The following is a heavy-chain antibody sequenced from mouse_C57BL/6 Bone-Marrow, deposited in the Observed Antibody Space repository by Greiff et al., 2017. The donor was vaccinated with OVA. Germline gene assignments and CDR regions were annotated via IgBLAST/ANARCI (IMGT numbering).Heavy chain of an antibody. CDR2: ISSGGSYT. V-gene: IGHV5-6*01. D-gene: IGHD2-4*01. CDR1: GFTFSSYG. Sequence: EVKLVESGGDLVKPGGSLKLSCAASGFTFSSYGMSWVRQTPDKRLEWVATISSGGSYTYYPDSVKGRFTISRDNAKNTLYLQMSSLKSEDTAMYYCARPDYDFLFAYWGQETLVTVSA. J-gene: IGHJ3*01. CDR3: ARPDYDFLFAY.